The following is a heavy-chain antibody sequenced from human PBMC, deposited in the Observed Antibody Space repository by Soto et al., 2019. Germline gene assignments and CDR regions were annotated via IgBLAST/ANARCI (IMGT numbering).Heavy chain of an antibody. CDR2: ISYDGSNK. CDR3: AKDRGVAGTTFDYYYYGMDV. V-gene: IGHV3-30*18. CDR1: GFTFSSYV. D-gene: IGHD6-19*01. J-gene: IGHJ6*02. Sequence: LRLSCAASGFTFSSYVMHWVRQAPGKGLEWVAVISYDGSNKYYADSVKGRFTISRDNSKNTLYLQMNSLRAEDTAVYYCAKDRGVAGTTFDYYYYGMDVWGQGTTVTVSS.